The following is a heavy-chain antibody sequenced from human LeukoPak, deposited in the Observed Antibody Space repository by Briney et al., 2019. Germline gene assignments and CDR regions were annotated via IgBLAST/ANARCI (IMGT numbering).Heavy chain of an antibody. Sequence: WASVKVSCKAPGYTFTSYDINWVRQATGQGLEWMGWMNPNSGNTGYAQKFQGRVTMTRNTSISTAYMELSSLRSEDTAVYYCARAQHYGSGSPDYWGQGTLVTVSS. CDR2: MNPNSGNT. CDR3: ARAQHYGSGSPDY. J-gene: IGHJ4*02. V-gene: IGHV1-8*01. CDR1: GYTFTSYD. D-gene: IGHD3-10*01.